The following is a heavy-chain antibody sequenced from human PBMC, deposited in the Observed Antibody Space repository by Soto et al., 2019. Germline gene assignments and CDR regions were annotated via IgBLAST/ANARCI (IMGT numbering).Heavy chain of an antibody. CDR1: GYTFTSYG. V-gene: IGHV1-18*01. Sequence: ASVKVSCKASGYTFTSYGISWVRQAPGQGLEWMGWISAYNGNTNYAQKLQGRVTMTTDTSTSTAYMELRSLRSDDTAVYYCARVGWNVYRIAAAGTDYFDYWGQGTLVTVSS. D-gene: IGHD6-13*01. CDR3: ARVGWNVYRIAAAGTDYFDY. J-gene: IGHJ4*02. CDR2: ISAYNGNT.